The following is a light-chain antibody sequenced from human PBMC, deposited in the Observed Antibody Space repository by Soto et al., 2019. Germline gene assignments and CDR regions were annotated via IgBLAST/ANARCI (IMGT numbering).Light chain of an antibody. CDR1: SSNVGDYNY. J-gene: IGLJ2*01. Sequence: QSALTQPRSVSGSPGQSVTISCTGTSSNVGDYNYVSWYQQHPNKPPKLMIYDVSQRPSGVPDRFSGSKSGNTASLTISGLQAEDEADYYCCSYAGSYIELFGGGTKLTVL. CDR3: CSYAGSYIEL. CDR2: DVS. V-gene: IGLV2-11*01.